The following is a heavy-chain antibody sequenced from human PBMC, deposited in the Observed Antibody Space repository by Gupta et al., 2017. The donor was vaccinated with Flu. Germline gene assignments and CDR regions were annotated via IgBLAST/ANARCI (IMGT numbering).Heavy chain of an antibody. CDR2: IDPSDSYT. Sequence: EVQLVQSGAEVKKPGESLRISCKGSGYSFTSYWISWVRQMPGKGLEWMGRIDPSDSYTNYSPSFQGHVTISADKSISTAYLQWSSLKASDTAMYYCARHVTYSSGLGWFDPWGQGTLVTVSS. J-gene: IGHJ5*02. CDR3: ARHVTYSSGLGWFDP. D-gene: IGHD6-19*01. V-gene: IGHV5-10-1*01. CDR1: GYSFTSYW.